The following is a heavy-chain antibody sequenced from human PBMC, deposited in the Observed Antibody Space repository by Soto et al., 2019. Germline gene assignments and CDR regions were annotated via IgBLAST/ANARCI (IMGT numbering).Heavy chain of an antibody. J-gene: IGHJ6*02. D-gene: IGHD5-12*01. Sequence: EVQLLESGGGLVQPGGSLRLSCAASGFTFSSYAMSWVRQAPGKGLEWVSAISGSGGSTYYADSVKGRFTISRDNSKNTLYLQMNSLRAEDTVVYYCATQIGGYGTTKQYYYGMDVWGQGTTVTVSS. CDR3: ATQIGGYGTTKQYYYGMDV. CDR1: GFTFSSYA. V-gene: IGHV3-23*01. CDR2: ISGSGGST.